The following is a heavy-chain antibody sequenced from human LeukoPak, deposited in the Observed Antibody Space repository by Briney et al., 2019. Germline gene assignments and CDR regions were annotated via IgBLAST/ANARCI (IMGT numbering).Heavy chain of an antibody. CDR3: AKASGYFFDH. Sequence: GGSLRLSCAASGFTFSDYAMSWVRLIPGKGLESVSTISGNTAIIYYADSVKGRFTISRDNSKNTLYLQMSGLKVDDSAIYYCAKASGYFFDHWGQGTLVTVSS. CDR2: ISGNTAII. D-gene: IGHD6-25*01. V-gene: IGHV3-23*01. CDR1: GFTFSDYA. J-gene: IGHJ4*02.